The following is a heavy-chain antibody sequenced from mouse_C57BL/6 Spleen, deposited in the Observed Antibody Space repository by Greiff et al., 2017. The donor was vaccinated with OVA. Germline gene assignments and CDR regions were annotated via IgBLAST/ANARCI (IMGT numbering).Heavy chain of an antibody. Sequence: QVQLQQPGAELVKPGASVKLSCKASGYTFTSYWMHWVKQRPGRGLEWIGRIEPNSGGTKYNEKFKSKATLTVDKPSSTAYMQISSLTSEDSAVYYCAREDYGSSYDYWGQGTTLTVSS. CDR3: AREDYGSSYDY. CDR2: IEPNSGGT. J-gene: IGHJ2*01. CDR1: GYTFTSYW. V-gene: IGHV1-72*01. D-gene: IGHD1-1*01.